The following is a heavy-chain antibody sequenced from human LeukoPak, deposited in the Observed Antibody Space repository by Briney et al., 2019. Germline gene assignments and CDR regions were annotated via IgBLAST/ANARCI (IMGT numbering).Heavy chain of an antibody. J-gene: IGHJ3*02. CDR2: IRYDGSNK. CDR1: GFTFSSYG. CDR3: AKDSSTSVRAFDI. V-gene: IGHV3-30*02. Sequence: GGSLRLSCAASGFTFSSYGMHWARQAPGKGLEWVAFIRYDGSNKYYADSVKGRFTISRDNSKNTLYLQMNSLRAEDTAVYYCAKDSSTSVRAFDIWGQGTMVTVSS. D-gene: IGHD2-2*01.